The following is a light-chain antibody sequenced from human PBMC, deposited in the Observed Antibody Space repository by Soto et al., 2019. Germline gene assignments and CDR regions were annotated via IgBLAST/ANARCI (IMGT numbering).Light chain of an antibody. Sequence: EIVLTQSPGTLSLSPGERATLSCRASQSVSSNYLAWYQQKPGQAPRLLIYGASTRATGIPARFSGSGSETDFSLTINRLEPEDFAVYFCQQYGSSPITFGQGTRLEI. J-gene: IGKJ5*01. CDR3: QQYGSSPIT. CDR2: GAS. V-gene: IGKV3-20*01. CDR1: QSVSSNY.